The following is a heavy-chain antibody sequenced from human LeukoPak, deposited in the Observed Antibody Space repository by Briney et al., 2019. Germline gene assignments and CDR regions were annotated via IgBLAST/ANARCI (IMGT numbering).Heavy chain of an antibody. Sequence: GESLKISCKGSGYRFNAYWIAWVRQMPGKGLEWMVIIYPDDSDTRYSPSFQGQVTISADKSVRTAYLQWSSLKASDTAMYYCARPNITSYYDSRGYDAFDVWGQGTMVTVSS. J-gene: IGHJ3*01. CDR1: GYRFNAYW. D-gene: IGHD3-22*01. CDR3: ARPNITSYYDSRGYDAFDV. CDR2: IYPDDSDT. V-gene: IGHV5-51*01.